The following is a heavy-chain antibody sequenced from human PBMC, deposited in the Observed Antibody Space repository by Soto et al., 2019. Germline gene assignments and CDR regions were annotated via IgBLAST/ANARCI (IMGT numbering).Heavy chain of an antibody. V-gene: IGHV3-15*01. CDR2: IKRKSDGETT. CDR3: AADRYCSSNTCPGAFDI. D-gene: IGHD2-2*01. Sequence: EVQLVESGGDSVKPGGSLRLSCAASGFTFTYVWMTWVRQAPGKGLGWVGRIKRKSDGETTDYAAPVKGRFTISRDDSRNTLYLEMNSLKTDASAVYYCAADRYCSSNTCPGAFDIWGQGTMVRVSA. J-gene: IGHJ3*02. CDR1: GFTFTYVW.